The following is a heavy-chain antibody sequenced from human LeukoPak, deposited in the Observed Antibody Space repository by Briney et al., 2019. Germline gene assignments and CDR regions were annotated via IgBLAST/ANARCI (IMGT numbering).Heavy chain of an antibody. V-gene: IGHV3-30*02. J-gene: IGHJ4*02. Sequence: PWGSLRLSCAASGLTFSSYGMHWVRQAPGKGLEWVAFIRYDGSNKYYADSVKGRFTISRDNSKNTLYLQMNSLRAEDTAVYYCAKDKTLLWFGETYFDYWGQGTLVTVSS. CDR3: AKDKTLLWFGETYFDY. D-gene: IGHD3-10*01. CDR1: GLTFSSYG. CDR2: IRYDGSNK.